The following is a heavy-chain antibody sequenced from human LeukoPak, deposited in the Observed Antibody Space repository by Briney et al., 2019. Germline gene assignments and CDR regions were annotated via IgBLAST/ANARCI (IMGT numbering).Heavy chain of an antibody. J-gene: IGHJ4*02. CDR3: ARALLWFGESYFDY. CDR2: IYYSGST. V-gene: IGHV4-59*01. CDR1: GGSISSYY. D-gene: IGHD3-10*01. Sequence: SETLSLTCTVSGGSISSYYWSWIRQPPGKGLEWIGYIYYSGSTNYNPSLKSRVTLSVDTSKNQFSLKLSSVTAADTAVYYCARALLWFGESYFDYWGQGTLVTVSS.